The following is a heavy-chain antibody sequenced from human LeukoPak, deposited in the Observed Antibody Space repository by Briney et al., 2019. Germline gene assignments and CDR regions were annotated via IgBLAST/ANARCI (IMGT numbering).Heavy chain of an antibody. D-gene: IGHD2-21*01. J-gene: IGHJ4*02. Sequence: PGGSLRLSCAASGFTFHDYAMHWARQAPGKGLEWVSLIRGGGDTYYADSVKGRFTISRDNSRNSLYLQMNSLITEDTALYYCAKDNGGAHIFDYWGQGTLVTVSS. CDR2: IRGGGDT. CDR3: AKDNGGAHIFDY. V-gene: IGHV3-43*02. CDR1: GFTFHDYA.